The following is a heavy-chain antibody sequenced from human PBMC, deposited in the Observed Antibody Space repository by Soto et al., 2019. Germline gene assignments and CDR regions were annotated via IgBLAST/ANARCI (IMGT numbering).Heavy chain of an antibody. J-gene: IGHJ5*02. V-gene: IGHV1-8*01. CDR2: MNPNSGNT. Sequence: QVQLVQSGAQVKKPGASVKVSCTASGYTFTNYDINWVRRATGQGPEWMGWMNPNSGNTGYAQKVQGRVTMTRNTSISTAYLELSNVRFEDTAMYYCVRGISPVEFDPWGQGTLVIVSS. CDR1: GYTFTNYD. CDR3: VRGISPVEFDP.